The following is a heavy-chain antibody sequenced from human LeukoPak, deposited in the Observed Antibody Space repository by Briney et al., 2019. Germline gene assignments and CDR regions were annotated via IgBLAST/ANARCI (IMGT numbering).Heavy chain of an antibody. CDR3: AKGCVISGSCYGYDC. D-gene: IGHD2-15*01. CDR1: GFTFSSYW. V-gene: IGHV3-23*01. CDR2: ISGSADST. J-gene: IGHJ4*02. Sequence: GGSLRLSCAASGFTFSSYWMSWVRQAPGKGLEWVSAISGSADSTYYADSVKGQFAISRDNSKNTLYLQMNSLRAEDTAVYFCAKGCVISGSCYGYDCWGQGTLVTVSS.